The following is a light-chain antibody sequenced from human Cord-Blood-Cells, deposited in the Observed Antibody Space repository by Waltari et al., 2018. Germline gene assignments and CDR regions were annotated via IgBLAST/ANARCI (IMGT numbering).Light chain of an antibody. V-gene: IGLV2-23*01. CDR2: EGS. CDR3: CSYAGSSTFVV. J-gene: IGLJ2*01. Sequence: QSALTPPASVSGSPGQSITISCTGTRSDVGSYNLLSWYQQPPGKAPKLMIYEGSKRPSGVSNRFSGSKSGNTASLTISGRQAEDEADYYCCSYAGSSTFVVFGGGTKLTVL. CDR1: RSDVGSYNL.